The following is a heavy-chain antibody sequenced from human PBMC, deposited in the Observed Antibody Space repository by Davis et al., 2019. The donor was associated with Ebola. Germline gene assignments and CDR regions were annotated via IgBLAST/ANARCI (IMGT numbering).Heavy chain of an antibody. CDR2: ISGSGGTT. D-gene: IGHD3-3*01. Sequence: GGSLRLSCAASGFTFSRFAMTWVRHAPGKGLEWVSTISGSGGTTHYADSVRGQFTISRDNSKNTLYLHMNRLRAEDAAVYYCARATLDSDFWSGYPPYFFDSWGQGTLVTVSS. CDR1: GFTFSRFA. V-gene: IGHV3-23*01. CDR3: ARATLDSDFWSGYPPYFFDS. J-gene: IGHJ4*02.